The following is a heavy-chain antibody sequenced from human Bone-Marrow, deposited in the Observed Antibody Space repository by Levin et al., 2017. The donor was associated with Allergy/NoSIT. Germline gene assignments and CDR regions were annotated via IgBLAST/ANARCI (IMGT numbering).Heavy chain of an antibody. D-gene: IGHD6-6*01. CDR1: GYTFTDYD. J-gene: IGHJ6*02. Sequence: ASVKVSCKASGYTFTDYDINWVRQPPGQGLEWMGWVNPSISKTGYAQKFQGRVTMTTNTSIHTAYMELTSLRSDDTAVYYCATSPVSANYFYYGMDVWGQGTTVTGSS. CDR3: ATSPVSANYFYYGMDV. V-gene: IGHV1-8*01. CDR2: VNPSISKT.